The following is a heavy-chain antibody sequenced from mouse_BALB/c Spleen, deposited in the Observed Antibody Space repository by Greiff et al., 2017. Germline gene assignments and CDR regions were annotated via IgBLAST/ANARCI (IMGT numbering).Heavy chain of an antibody. V-gene: IGHV5-12-2*01. CDR1: GFTFSSFG. D-gene: IGHD1-1*01. CDR2: ISNGGGST. CDR3: ARHQSSHYFDY. J-gene: IGHJ2*01. Sequence: EVKLMESGGGLVQPGGSRKLSCAASGFTFSSFGMHWVRQAPEKGLEWVAYISNGGGSTYYPDTVKGRFTISRDNAKNTLYLQMSSLKSEDTAMYYCARHQSSHYFDYWGQGTTLTVSS.